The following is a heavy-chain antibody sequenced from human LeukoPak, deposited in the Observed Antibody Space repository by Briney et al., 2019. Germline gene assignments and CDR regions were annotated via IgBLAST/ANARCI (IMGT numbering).Heavy chain of an antibody. CDR2: IGSKAYGGTT. V-gene: IGHV3-49*04. Sequence: GGSLRLSCTASGFTFGDYAMSWVRQAPGKGLQWVGFIGSKAYGGTTEYAASVKGRFTISRDDSKSIAYLQMNSLKTEDTAVYYCARDPEGGDYDFWSGYLYYFDYWGQGTLVTVSS. CDR1: GFTFGDYA. D-gene: IGHD3-3*01. CDR3: ARDPEGGDYDFWSGYLYYFDY. J-gene: IGHJ4*02.